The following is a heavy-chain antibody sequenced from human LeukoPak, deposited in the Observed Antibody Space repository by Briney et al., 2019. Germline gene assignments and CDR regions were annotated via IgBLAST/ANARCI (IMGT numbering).Heavy chain of an antibody. Sequence: GGSLRLSCAASRFTFSSYWMSWVRQAPGKGLEWVANINHDGNEKYYVDSVTGRFTISRDNAKNSLYLQMNSLRVEDTAVYYCARAGAIGSVDYWGQGTLVPVSS. V-gene: IGHV3-7*01. CDR2: INHDGNEK. CDR1: RFTFSSYW. J-gene: IGHJ4*02. D-gene: IGHD2-15*01. CDR3: ARAGAIGSVDY.